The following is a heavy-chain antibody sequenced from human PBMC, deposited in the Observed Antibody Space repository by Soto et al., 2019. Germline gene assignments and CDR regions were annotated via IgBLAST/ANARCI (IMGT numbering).Heavy chain of an antibody. V-gene: IGHV1-69*08. D-gene: IGHD2-15*01. CDR3: ARDKTVYCSGGSCYRYYYYGMDV. Sequence: QVQLVQSGAEVKKPGSSVKVSCKASGGTFSSYTISWVRQAPGQGLEWMGRIIPILGIANYAQKFQGRVTITADKSTSTAYMDLSSLISEDTAVYYCARDKTVYCSGGSCYRYYYYGMDVWGQGTTVTVSS. J-gene: IGHJ6*02. CDR1: GGTFSSYT. CDR2: IIPILGIA.